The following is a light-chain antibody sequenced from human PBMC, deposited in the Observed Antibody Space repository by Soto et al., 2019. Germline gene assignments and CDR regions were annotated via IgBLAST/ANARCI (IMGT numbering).Light chain of an antibody. CDR2: EVS. CDR1: SSDVGAYKY. CDR3: TSYVGSNIWV. Sequence: QSALTQPPSASGSPGQSVTISCTGTSSDVGAYKYVSWYQQYPGKAPKLMIYEVSKRPSGVPDRFSGSKSGNTASLTGSGLQAEDEADYYCTSYVGSNIWVFGGGTQLTVL. V-gene: IGLV2-8*01. J-gene: IGLJ3*02.